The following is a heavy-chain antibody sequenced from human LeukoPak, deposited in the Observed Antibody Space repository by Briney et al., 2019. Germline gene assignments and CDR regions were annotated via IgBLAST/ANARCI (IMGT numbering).Heavy chain of an antibody. CDR1: GFTFSRYW. CDR3: LSGSWYFDY. V-gene: IGHV3-74*03. J-gene: IGHJ4*02. D-gene: IGHD6-19*01. CDR2: INSDGSDT. Sequence: GGSLRLSCAASGFTFSRYWMHWVRQAPGEGLVWVSRINSDGSDTTYADSVKGRFTISRDNAKNTLYLQVNSLRAEDTAVYYCLSGSWYFDYWGQGTLVTVSS.